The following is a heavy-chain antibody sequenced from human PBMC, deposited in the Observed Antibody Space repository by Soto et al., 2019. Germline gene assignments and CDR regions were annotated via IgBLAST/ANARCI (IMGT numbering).Heavy chain of an antibody. CDR3: ASKTSYSIGGHYFDY. Sequence: SVKVSCKASGGTFSSYAISWVRQAPGQGLEWMGGIIPTFGTANYAQKFRGRVTITADESTSTAYMELSSLRSEDTAVYYCASKTSYSIGGHYFDYWGQGTPVTVSS. J-gene: IGHJ4*02. CDR2: IIPTFGTA. CDR1: GGTFSSYA. D-gene: IGHD3-10*01. V-gene: IGHV1-69*13.